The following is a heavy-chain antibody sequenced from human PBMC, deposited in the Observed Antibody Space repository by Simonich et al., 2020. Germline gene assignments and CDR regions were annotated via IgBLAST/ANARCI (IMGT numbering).Heavy chain of an antibody. J-gene: IGHJ4*02. CDR2: IYYSGRN. D-gene: IGHD6-6*01. Sequence: QLQLQESGPGLVKPSETLSLTCTVSGGSISSSSYYWGWIRQPPGKGLEWIGSIYYSGRNYYNPSLKSRVTISVDTSKNQFSLKLSSVTAADTAVYYCARWAYSSSYFDYWGQGTLVTVSS. CDR3: ARWAYSSSYFDY. V-gene: IGHV4-39*01. CDR1: GGSISSSSYY.